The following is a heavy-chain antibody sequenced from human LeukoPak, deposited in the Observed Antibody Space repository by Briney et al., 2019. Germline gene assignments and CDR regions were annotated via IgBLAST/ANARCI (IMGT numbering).Heavy chain of an antibody. V-gene: IGHV3-7*05. CDR2: INQDGSAK. J-gene: IGHJ4*02. CDR3: ARGDDYFDY. CDR1: GFIFSTSW. Sequence: PGGSLRLSCAASGFIFSTSWMNWVRQAPGKGLEWVANINQDGSAKYYVDSVRGRFTISRDNAKNSLYLQMNSLRADDTAVYYCARGDDYFDYWGQGTLVTVSS.